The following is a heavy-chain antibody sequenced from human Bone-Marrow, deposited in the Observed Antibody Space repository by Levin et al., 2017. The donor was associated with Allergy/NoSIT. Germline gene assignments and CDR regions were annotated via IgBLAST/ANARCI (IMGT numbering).Heavy chain of an antibody. CDR1: GGSISSLY. CDR2: ISYSGNT. Sequence: KSSETLSLTCTVSGGSISSLYWSWIRQPPGKRLEWVGFISYSGNTNYNPSLKSRVTISIDTSKNPFSLNLSSVTAADTAVYYCARDRGDSGIDRWGQGTLVTVSS. CDR3: ARDRGDSGIDR. V-gene: IGHV4-59*01. D-gene: IGHD3-10*01. J-gene: IGHJ5*02.